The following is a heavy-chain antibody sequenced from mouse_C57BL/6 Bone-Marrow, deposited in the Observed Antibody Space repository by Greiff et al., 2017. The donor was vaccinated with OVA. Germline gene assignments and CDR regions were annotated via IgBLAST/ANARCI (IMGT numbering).Heavy chain of an antibody. V-gene: IGHV1-39*01. CDR1: GYSFTDYN. CDR2: INPNYGTT. CDR3: ARDTTVEGSYYFDY. D-gene: IGHD1-1*01. Sequence: LVESGPELVKPGASVKISCKASGYSFTDYNMNWVKQSNGKSLEWIGVINPNYGTTSYNQKFKGKATLTVDQSSSTAYMQLNSLTSEDSAVYYCARDTTVEGSYYFDYWGQGTTLTVSS. J-gene: IGHJ2*01.